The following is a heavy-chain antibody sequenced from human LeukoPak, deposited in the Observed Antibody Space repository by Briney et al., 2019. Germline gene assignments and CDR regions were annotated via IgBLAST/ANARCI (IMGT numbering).Heavy chain of an antibody. CDR2: IYYSGST. CDR3: ARLSVVSSGWYLYDAFDI. CDR1: GGSISSYY. Sequence: PSETLSLTCTVSGGSISSYYWGWIRQPPGKGLEWIGSIYYSGSTYYNPSLKSRVTISVDMSKNQFSLKLSSVTAADTAVYYCARLSVVSSGWYLYDAFDIWGQGTMVTVSS. D-gene: IGHD6-19*01. V-gene: IGHV4-39*01. J-gene: IGHJ3*02.